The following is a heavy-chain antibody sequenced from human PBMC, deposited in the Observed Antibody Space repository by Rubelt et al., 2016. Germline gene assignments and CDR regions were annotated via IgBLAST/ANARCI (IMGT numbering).Heavy chain of an antibody. Sequence: EVQLLESGGGLVQHGGSLRLSCAASGFTFSSYAMSWVRQAPGKGLEWVSAISGSGGSTYYADSVKGRFTISRDNSKNTLYLQMNSLRAEDTAVYYCAKDNPRGANTGSGYYGCIDYWGQGTLVTVSS. J-gene: IGHJ4*02. V-gene: IGHV3-23*01. CDR3: AKDNPRGANTGSGYYGCIDY. CDR2: ISGSGGST. CDR1: GFTFSSYA. D-gene: IGHD3-22*01.